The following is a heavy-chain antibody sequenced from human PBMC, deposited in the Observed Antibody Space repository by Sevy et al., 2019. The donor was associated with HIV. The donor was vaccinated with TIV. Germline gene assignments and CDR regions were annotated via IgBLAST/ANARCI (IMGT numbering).Heavy chain of an antibody. J-gene: IGHJ3*02. V-gene: IGHV1-8*01. D-gene: IGHD6-13*01. CDR2: MNPNSGNT. Sequence: ASVKVSCKASGYTFTSYDINWVRQATGQGLEWMGWMNPNSGNTGYAQKFQGRVTMTRNTSISTAYMELSSLRSEDRAVYYCARGGGSSWYGPSLDAFDIWGQGTMVTVSS. CDR1: GYTFTSYD. CDR3: ARGGGSSWYGPSLDAFDI.